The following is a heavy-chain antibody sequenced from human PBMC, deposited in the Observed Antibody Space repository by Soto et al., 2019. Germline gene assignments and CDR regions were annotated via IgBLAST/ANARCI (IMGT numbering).Heavy chain of an antibody. CDR2: IYYSGST. CDR1: GCSISSGGYY. CDR3: ARDSGVPAARQGYYYGMDV. D-gene: IGHD2-2*01. Sequence: SETLSLTCTVSGCSISSGGYYWSWIRQHPGKGLEWIGYIYYSGSTYYNPSLKSRVTISVDTSKNQFSLKLSSVTAADTAVYYCARDSGVPAARQGYYYGMDVWGQGTTVTVSS. J-gene: IGHJ6*02. V-gene: IGHV4-31*03.